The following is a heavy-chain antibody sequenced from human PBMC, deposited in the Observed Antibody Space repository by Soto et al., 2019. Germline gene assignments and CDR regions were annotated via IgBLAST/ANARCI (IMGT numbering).Heavy chain of an antibody. CDR3: ARSGGYYYDSSGYLYNWFDP. D-gene: IGHD3-22*01. Sequence: SETLSLTCPVSGGSISSYYLSWIRQPPGKGLEWIGYIYYSGSTNYNPSLKSRVTISVDTSKNQFSLKLSSVTAADTAVYYCARSGGYYYDSSGYLYNWFDPWGQGTLVTVSS. J-gene: IGHJ5*02. V-gene: IGHV4-59*01. CDR1: GGSISSYY. CDR2: IYYSGST.